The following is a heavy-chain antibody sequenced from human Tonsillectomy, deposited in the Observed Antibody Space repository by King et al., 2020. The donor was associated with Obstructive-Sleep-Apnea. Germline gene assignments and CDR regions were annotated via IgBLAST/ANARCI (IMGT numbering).Heavy chain of an antibody. Sequence: VQLVESGGGLVQPGGSLRLSCAASGFTFSSYDMHWVRQATGKGLEWVSAIGTAGDTYYPGSVKGRFTISRENAKNPLYLQINSLRAGDTAVYYCARGQVPGVTETAGYYGRDVWGQGTTVTVSS. V-gene: IGHV3-13*01. CDR1: GFTFSSYD. CDR2: IGTAGDT. D-gene: IGHD1-14*01. CDR3: ARGQVPGVTETAGYYGRDV. J-gene: IGHJ6*02.